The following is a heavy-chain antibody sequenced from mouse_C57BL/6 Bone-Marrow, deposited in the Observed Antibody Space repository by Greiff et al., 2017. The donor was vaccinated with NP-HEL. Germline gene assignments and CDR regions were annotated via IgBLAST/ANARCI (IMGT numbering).Heavy chain of an antibody. D-gene: IGHD2-1*01. V-gene: IGHV1-54*01. CDR3: ARQYCGNYGVGY. CDR1: GYAFTNYL. Sequence: QVQLQQSGAELVRPGTSVKVSCKASGYAFTNYLIEWVKQRPGQGLEWIGVINPGSGGTNYNEKFTGKATLTAAKSSSTAYLQLSSLTSEDSAVYFGARQYCGNYGVGYGGQGTTLTVSS. J-gene: IGHJ2*01. CDR2: INPGSGGT.